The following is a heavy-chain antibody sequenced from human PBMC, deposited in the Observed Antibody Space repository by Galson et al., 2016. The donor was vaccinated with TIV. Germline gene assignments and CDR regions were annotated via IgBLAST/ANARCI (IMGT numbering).Heavy chain of an antibody. CDR2: ILPIFGAA. CDR3: ARPSSSCRGCSYYYYMDV. CDR1: GGTFNIYA. J-gene: IGHJ6*03. D-gene: IGHD6-19*01. Sequence: SCKASGGTFNIYAISWVRQAPGEGLEWMGGILPIFGAATYAQKFQGRVTITADESTNTAYMELSSLKSDDTAMYYCARPSSSCRGCSYYYYMDVWGKGTTVTVSS. V-gene: IGHV1-69*01.